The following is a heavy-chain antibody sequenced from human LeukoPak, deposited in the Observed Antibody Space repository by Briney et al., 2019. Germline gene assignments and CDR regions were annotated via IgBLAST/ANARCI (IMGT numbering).Heavy chain of an antibody. CDR3: ARRQIFGVVIIGVYYYYGMDV. V-gene: IGHV4-59*01. J-gene: IGHJ6*02. CDR2: IYYSGST. D-gene: IGHD3-3*01. CDR1: GGSISSYY. Sequence: SETLSLTCTVSGGSISSYYWSWIRQPPGKGLEWIGYIYYSGSTNYNPSLKSRVTISVDTSKNQFSLKLSSVTAADTAVYYCARRQIFGVVIIGVYYYYGMDVWGQGTTVTVSS.